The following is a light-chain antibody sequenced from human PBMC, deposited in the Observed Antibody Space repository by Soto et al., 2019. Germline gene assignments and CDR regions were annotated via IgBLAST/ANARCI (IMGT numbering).Light chain of an antibody. V-gene: IGKV1-5*01. CDR1: QSISNY. J-gene: IGKJ5*01. CDR3: QQYNSDLST. CDR2: DVS. Sequence: GDRVTITCRASQSISNYLAWYQQKPGTAPKVLIYDVSSLERGVPSRFSGSGAGTEFTLTSSSLQPDDFATYYCQQYNSDLSTFGQGTRLEIK.